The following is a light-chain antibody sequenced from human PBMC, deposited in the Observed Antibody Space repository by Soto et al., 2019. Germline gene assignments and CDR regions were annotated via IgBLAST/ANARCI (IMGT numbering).Light chain of an antibody. CDR3: QQYGNSPIT. CDR1: ETINRSY. CDR2: GAS. V-gene: IGKV3-20*01. J-gene: IGKJ5*01. Sequence: EIVLTQSPGTLSLSPGERATLSCRASETINRSYLSWLQQKPGQAPRLLIYGASSRATGIPDRFSGSGSGTDFTLTISRLEPEDFAVYYCQQYGNSPITFGQGTRLEIK.